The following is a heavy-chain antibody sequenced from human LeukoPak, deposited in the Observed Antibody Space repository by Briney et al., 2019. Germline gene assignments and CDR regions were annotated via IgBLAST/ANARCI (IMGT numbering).Heavy chain of an antibody. CDR3: AKDRAQQLVLDF. D-gene: IGHD6-13*01. V-gene: IGHV3-23*01. CDR2: IIGSGSST. CDR1: VFTFSDYS. Sequence: GGSLRLSCAASVFTFSDYSMNWVRQAPGKGLEWVSAIIGSGSSTYYADSVKGRFTISRDNSKNTLFLQMNSLRAEDTAVYYCAKDRAQQLVLDFWGQGTLVTVSS. J-gene: IGHJ4*02.